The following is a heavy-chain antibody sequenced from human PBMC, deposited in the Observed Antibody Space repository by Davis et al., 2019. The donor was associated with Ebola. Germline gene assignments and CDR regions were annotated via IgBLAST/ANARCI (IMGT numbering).Heavy chain of an antibody. Sequence: AASVKVSCKTSGYTFTEYYIHWVRQAPGQGLEWMGRINPNSGGTSYAQKFQGRVTMTGDTSIATAYMEVSSLRSDDTAVFYCAREPINYYHGMDVWGTGTTVTVSS. CDR3: AREPINYYHGMDV. V-gene: IGHV1-2*06. J-gene: IGHJ6*04. CDR2: INPNSGGT. CDR1: GYTFTEYY.